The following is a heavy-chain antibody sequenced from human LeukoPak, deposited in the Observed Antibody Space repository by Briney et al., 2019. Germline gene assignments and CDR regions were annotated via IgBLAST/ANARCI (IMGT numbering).Heavy chain of an antibody. CDR1: GFTFGDYA. D-gene: IGHD3-16*02. CDR2: IRSKAYGGTT. J-gene: IGHJ4*02. V-gene: IGHV3-49*04. CDR3: ARDTSVRLGELSSWDY. Sequence: GGSLRLSCTTSGFTFGDYAMTWVRQAPGKGLEWVGFIRSKAYGGTTEYAASVKGRFTISRDNAKNSLYLQMNSLRAEDTALYYCARDTSVRLGELSSWDYWGQGTLVTVSS.